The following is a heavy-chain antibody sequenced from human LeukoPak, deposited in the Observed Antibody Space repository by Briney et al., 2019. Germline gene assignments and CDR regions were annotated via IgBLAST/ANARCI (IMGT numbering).Heavy chain of an antibody. CDR2: IYFGGGT. CDR3: VRSSSSIFDY. J-gene: IGHJ4*02. D-gene: IGHD6-6*01. Sequence: PSETLSLTCTVSGDSISSSNCYWGWIRQPPGKGLEWIGSIYFGGGTYYNASLKSRVTISVDTSKNQFSLKLSSVTAADTAVYYCVRSSSSIFDYWGQGTLVTVSS. CDR1: GDSISSSNCY. V-gene: IGHV4-39*01.